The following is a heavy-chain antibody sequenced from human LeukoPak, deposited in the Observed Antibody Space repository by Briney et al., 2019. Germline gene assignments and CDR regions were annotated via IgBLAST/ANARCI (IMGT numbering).Heavy chain of an antibody. D-gene: IGHD6-13*01. CDR1: GLTFSSYS. V-gene: IGHV3-23*01. CDR3: AKDQFTGYSSSWYGSLPSEYFQH. Sequence: GGSLRLSCAASGLTFSSYSMHWVRQAPGKGLEWVSAISGSGGSTYYADSVKGRFTISRDNSKNTLYLQMNSLRAEDTAVYYCAKDQFTGYSSSWYGSLPSEYFQHWGQGTLVTVSS. CDR2: ISGSGGST. J-gene: IGHJ1*01.